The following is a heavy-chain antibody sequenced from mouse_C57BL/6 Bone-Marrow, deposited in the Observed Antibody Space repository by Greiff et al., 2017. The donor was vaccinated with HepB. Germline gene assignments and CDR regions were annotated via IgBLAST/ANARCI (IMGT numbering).Heavy chain of an antibody. CDR2: INPNNGGT. D-gene: IGHD1-1*01. CDR3: ARSYYGSSYGDY. J-gene: IGHJ2*01. V-gene: IGHV1-26*01. Sequence: EVQLQQSGPELVKPGASVKISCKASGYTFTDYYMNWVKQSHGKSLEWIGDINPNNGGTSYNQKFKGKATLTVDKSSSTAYMELRSLTSEDSAVYYCARSYYGSSYGDYWGQGTTLTVSS. CDR1: GYTFTDYY.